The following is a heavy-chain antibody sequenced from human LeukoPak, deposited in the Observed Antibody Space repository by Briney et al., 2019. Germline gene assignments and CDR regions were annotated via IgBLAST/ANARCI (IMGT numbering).Heavy chain of an antibody. V-gene: IGHV4-31*03. CDR3: ARAPIPDYFFDY. CDR2: IYYSGST. D-gene: IGHD2-21*02. CDR1: SDSISSGGYY. J-gene: IGHJ4*02. Sequence: PSQTLSLTCTVSSDSISSGGYYWNWIRQHPGTGLEWIGYIYYSGSTYYNPSLKSRVTISVDTSNNQFSLKLSSVTAADTAVYYCARAPIPDYFFDYWGQGTLVTVSS.